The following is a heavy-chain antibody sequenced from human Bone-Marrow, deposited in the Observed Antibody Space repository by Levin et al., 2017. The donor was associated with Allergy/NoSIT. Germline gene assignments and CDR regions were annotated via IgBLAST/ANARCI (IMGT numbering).Heavy chain of an antibody. CDR1: GFTFSRAW. D-gene: IGHD4-17*01. V-gene: IGHV3-15*01. J-gene: IGHJ4*03. CDR3: TTVLTLYGDVGDY. CDR2: IKRQVDGGTT. Sequence: GESLKISCAASGFTFSRAWMSWVRQAPGKGLEWVGHIKRQVDGGTTDYIAPVKGRFTISRDDSKNTVYLQMDSLKTEDTAVYYCTTVLTLYGDVGDYWGQGTLVTVSS.